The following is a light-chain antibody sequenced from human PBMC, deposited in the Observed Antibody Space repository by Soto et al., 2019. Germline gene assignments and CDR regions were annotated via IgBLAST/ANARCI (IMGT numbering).Light chain of an antibody. CDR2: GAS. J-gene: IGKJ2*01. CDR3: HQYATTYT. Sequence: EIVLTQSPATLSLSPGERATLSCRASESVGSPYLAWYQQKPGQAPRLFIYGASNRATGVPDRFSGSGSGTDFTLTISRLEPEDFAVYYCHQYATTYTFGQGTRLEI. V-gene: IGKV3-20*01. CDR1: ESVGSPY.